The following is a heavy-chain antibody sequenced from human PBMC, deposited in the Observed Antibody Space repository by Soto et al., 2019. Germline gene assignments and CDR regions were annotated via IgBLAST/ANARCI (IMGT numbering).Heavy chain of an antibody. CDR1: GFTFSSNA. V-gene: IGHV3-23*01. CDR3: AKDFHRGITIMVYSNFDS. J-gene: IGHJ4*02. CDR2: ISGSGDAS. D-gene: IGHD2-8*01. Sequence: GGSLRLSCAASGFTFSSNAMSWVRQAPGKGLEWVSIISGSGDASYYAASVTGRFTISRDNSKSTVYLQMNSLRAEDTAMYYCAKDFHRGITIMVYSNFDSWGQGSMVTV.